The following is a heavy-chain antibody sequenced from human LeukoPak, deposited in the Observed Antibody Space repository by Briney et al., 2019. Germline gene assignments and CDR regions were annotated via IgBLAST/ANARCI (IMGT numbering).Heavy chain of an antibody. J-gene: IGHJ3*02. D-gene: IGHD3-22*01. Sequence: GGSLRLSCAASGFTFSNYAMTWVRQAPGKGLDWVSGISASGGTTYYADSVKGRFTISRDNSKNTLYLQMNSQRAEDTAVYYCAKRPRDSSGYYLGAFDMWGQGTMVTVSS. CDR3: AKRPRDSSGYYLGAFDM. V-gene: IGHV3-23*01. CDR1: GFTFSNYA. CDR2: ISASGGTT.